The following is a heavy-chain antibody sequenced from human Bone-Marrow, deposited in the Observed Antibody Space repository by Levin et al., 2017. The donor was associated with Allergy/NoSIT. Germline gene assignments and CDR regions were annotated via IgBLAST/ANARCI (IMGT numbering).Heavy chain of an antibody. CDR3: ARVRRYSSSSAYYYYGMDV. J-gene: IGHJ6*02. D-gene: IGHD6-6*01. Sequence: GGSLRLSCAASGFTFSSYDMHWVRQATGKGLEWVSAIGTAGDTYYPGSVKGRFTISRENAKNSLYLQMNSLRAGDTAVYYCARVRRYSSSSAYYYYGMDVWGQGTTVTVSS. CDR2: IGTAGDT. CDR1: GFTFSSYD. V-gene: IGHV3-13*01.